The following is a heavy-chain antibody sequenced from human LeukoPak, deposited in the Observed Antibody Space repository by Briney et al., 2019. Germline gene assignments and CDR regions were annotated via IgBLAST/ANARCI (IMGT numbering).Heavy chain of an antibody. V-gene: IGHV4-34*01. J-gene: IGHJ6*03. CDR1: GGSFSGYY. Sequence: SETLSLTCTVYGGSFSGYYWSWIRQPPGKGLEWIGEINHSGSTNYNPSLKSRVTISVDTSKNQFSLKLSSVTAADTAVYYCARGLRFYYYYMDVWGKGTTVTVSS. D-gene: IGHD5-12*01. CDR2: INHSGST. CDR3: ARGLRFYYYYMDV.